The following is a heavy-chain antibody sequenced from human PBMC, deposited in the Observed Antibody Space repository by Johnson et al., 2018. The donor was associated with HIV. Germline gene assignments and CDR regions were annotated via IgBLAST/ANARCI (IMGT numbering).Heavy chain of an antibody. J-gene: IGHJ3*02. CDR1: GFTFSSYA. CDR2: ISYDGSNK. CDR3: ARVARHVGWLFDAFDI. D-gene: IGHD2-15*01. Sequence: QVLLVESGGGVVQPGRSLRLSCAASGFTFSSYAMHWVRQAPGKGLEWVAVISYDGSNKYYADSVKGRFTISRDNSKNTLYLQMNRLRAEDTAVYYCARVARHVGWLFDAFDIWGQGTMVTVSS. V-gene: IGHV3-30-3*01.